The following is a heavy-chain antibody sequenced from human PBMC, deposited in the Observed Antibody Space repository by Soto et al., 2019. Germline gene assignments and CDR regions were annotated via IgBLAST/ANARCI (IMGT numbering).Heavy chain of an antibody. V-gene: IGHV4-4*02. Sequence: SETLSLTCAVSGGSISSSDWWSFSRQPPGEGLEWIGYIYYSGSTNYNPSLKRRVTISVDTSKNQFSLKLSSVTAADTAVYYCARYYCSGGSCYEYWGQGTLVTVSS. CDR1: GGSISSSDW. CDR2: IYYSGST. CDR3: ARYYCSGGSCYEY. D-gene: IGHD2-15*01. J-gene: IGHJ4*02.